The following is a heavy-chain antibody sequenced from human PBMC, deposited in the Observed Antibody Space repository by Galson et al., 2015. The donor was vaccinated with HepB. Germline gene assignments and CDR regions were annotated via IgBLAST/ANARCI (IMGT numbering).Heavy chain of an antibody. CDR1: GYTFTTYN. D-gene: IGHD2-15*01. Sequence: SVKVSCKASGYTFTTYNIHWVRQAPGQGLEWMGLINPSGGSRNYAQKFRGRVALTRDTSTSTVYMELSSLRSEDTAIYYCARGFCSSGGCYHYWGQGTLVTVSS. CDR3: ARGFCSSGGCYHY. V-gene: IGHV1-46*01. J-gene: IGHJ4*02. CDR2: INPSGGSR.